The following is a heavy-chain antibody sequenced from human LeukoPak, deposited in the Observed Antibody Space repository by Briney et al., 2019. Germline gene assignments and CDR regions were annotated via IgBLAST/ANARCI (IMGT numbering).Heavy chain of an antibody. CDR3: ARDYCSSTSCYYYYYGMDV. D-gene: IGHD2-2*01. CDR1: GFTFSSYA. J-gene: IGHJ6*02. CDR2: ISYDGSNK. V-gene: IGHV3-30-3*01. Sequence: GGSLRLSCAASGFTFSSYAMHWVRQAPGKGLEWVAVISYDGSNKYYADSVKGRFTISRDNSKNTLYLQMNSLRAEDTAVYYCARDYCSSTSCYYYYYGMDVWGQGTTVTVSS.